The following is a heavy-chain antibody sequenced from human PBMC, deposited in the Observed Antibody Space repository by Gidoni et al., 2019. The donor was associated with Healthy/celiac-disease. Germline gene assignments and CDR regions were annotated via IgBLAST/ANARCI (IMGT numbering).Heavy chain of an antibody. CDR1: GFTFSSYA. J-gene: IGHJ4*02. CDR3: AKAYCSGGSCYSFLRALDY. Sequence: EVQLLESGGGLVQPGGSLRLSCAASGFTFSSYAMSWVRQAPGKGLEWVSAISGSGGSTYYADSVKGRFTISRDNSKNTLYLQMNSLRAEDTAVYYCAKAYCSGGSCYSFLRALDYWGQGTLVTVSS. V-gene: IGHV3-23*01. CDR2: ISGSGGST. D-gene: IGHD2-15*01.